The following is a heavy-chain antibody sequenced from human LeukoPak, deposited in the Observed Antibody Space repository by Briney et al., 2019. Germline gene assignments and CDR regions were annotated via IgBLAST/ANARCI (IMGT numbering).Heavy chain of an antibody. Sequence: PGGSLRLSCAASGFTFSSYPMHWVCQAPGKGLEWVAIISYDGSNKYYADSVKGRFTISRDNSKNTLYLQMNSLRAEDTAVYYCARDRGNYDSSGPHAFDIWGQGTMVTVSS. CDR1: GFTFSSYP. J-gene: IGHJ3*02. D-gene: IGHD3-22*01. CDR3: ARDRGNYDSSGPHAFDI. CDR2: ISYDGSNK. V-gene: IGHV3-30-3*01.